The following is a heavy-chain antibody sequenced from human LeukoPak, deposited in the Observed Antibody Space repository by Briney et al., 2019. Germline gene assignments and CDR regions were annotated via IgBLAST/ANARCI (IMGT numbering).Heavy chain of an antibody. CDR1: GASISSYY. CDR3: ARAAGRDTTSGLDFDY. V-gene: IGHV4-4*07. J-gene: IGHJ4*02. Sequence: PSETLSLTCTVSGASISSYYWSWIRQPAGKGLEWIGRIYSSRSIYNPSLKSRVTMSVDTSKNQSSLKLSSVTAADTAVYYCARAAGRDTTSGLDFDYWGQGILVTVSS. D-gene: IGHD1-26*01. CDR2: IYSSRS.